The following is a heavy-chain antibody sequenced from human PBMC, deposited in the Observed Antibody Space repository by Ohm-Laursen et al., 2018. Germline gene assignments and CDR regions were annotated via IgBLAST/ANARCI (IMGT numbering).Heavy chain of an antibody. V-gene: IGHV3-7*01. J-gene: IGHJ4*02. Sequence: SLRLSCAASGFTFRNSWMTWVRQSPGKGLEWVANIKGDGTETYYVDSVKGRFTISRDNAKNSLYLQMNSLRAEDTAVYYCARDGSGGSCLGDYWGQGTLVTVSS. CDR2: IKGDGTET. CDR3: ARDGSGGSCLGDY. D-gene: IGHD2-15*01. CDR1: GFTFRNSW.